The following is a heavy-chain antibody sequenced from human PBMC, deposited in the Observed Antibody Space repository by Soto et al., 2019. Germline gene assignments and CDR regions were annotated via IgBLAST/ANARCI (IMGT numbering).Heavy chain of an antibody. D-gene: IGHD3-10*01. CDR2: IYYSGST. CDR3: ARRYGSGFDY. V-gene: IGHV4-59*08. CDR1: GGSISSYY. J-gene: IGHJ4*02. Sequence: QVQLQESGPGLVKPSETLSLTCTVSGGSISSYYWSWIRQPPGKGLEWIGYIYYSGSTNYIPSLKSRVTISVDTSKNQFSLKLSSVTAADTAVYYCARRYGSGFDYWGQGTLVTVSS.